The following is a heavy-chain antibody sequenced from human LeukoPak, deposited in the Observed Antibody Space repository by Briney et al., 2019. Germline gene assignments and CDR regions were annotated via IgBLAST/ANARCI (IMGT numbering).Heavy chain of an antibody. Sequence: GESLKISCKGSGYSFTSYWIGWVRQMPGKGLEWMGIIYPGDSDTRYCPSFQGQVTISADKSISTAYLQWSSLKASDTAMYYCARRAAKSGYSYGTYYYYYMDVWGKGTTVTVSS. CDR1: GYSFTSYW. J-gene: IGHJ6*03. V-gene: IGHV5-51*01. CDR2: IYPGDSDT. CDR3: ARRAAKSGYSYGTYYYYYMDV. D-gene: IGHD5-18*01.